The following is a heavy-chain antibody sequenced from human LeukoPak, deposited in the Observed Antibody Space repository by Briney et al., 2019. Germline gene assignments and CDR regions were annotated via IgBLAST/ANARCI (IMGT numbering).Heavy chain of an antibody. CDR2: IHTSGGT. V-gene: IGHV4-61*02. CDR1: GDSISSGSYY. Sequence: SQTLSLTCTVSGDSISSGSYYWSWIRQPAGKGLEWIGRIHTSGGTNYNPSLKSRVTISVDTSKNQFSLKLSSVTAADTAVYYCARGVTYYYDSSGYLYWGQGTLVTVSS. J-gene: IGHJ4*02. D-gene: IGHD3-22*01. CDR3: ARGVTYYYDSSGYLY.